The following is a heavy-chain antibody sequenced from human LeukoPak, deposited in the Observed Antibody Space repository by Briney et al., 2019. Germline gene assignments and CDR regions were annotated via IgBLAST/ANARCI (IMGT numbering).Heavy chain of an antibody. CDR2: ISYDGSNK. Sequence: PGRSLRLSCAASGFTFSSYGMHWVRQAPGKGLEWVAVISYDGSNKYYADSVKGRFTISRDNSKNTLYLQMNSLRAEDTAVYYCARDSAIAAAGGYFDYWGQGTLVTVSS. CDR3: ARDSAIAAAGGYFDY. CDR1: GFTFSSYG. V-gene: IGHV3-30*03. J-gene: IGHJ4*02. D-gene: IGHD6-13*01.